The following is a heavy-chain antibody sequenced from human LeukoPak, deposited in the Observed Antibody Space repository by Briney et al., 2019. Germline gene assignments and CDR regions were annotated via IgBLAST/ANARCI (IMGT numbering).Heavy chain of an antibody. CDR3: ARAGLLWDAFDI. Sequence: GGSLRLSCAASGFTFSSYWMSWVRQTPGEGLEYLANINQVGSQTYYMDSVKGRFTISRDNAKNSLYLQMNSLRAEDTAVCYCARAGLLWDAFDIWGQGTMVTVSS. D-gene: IGHD2-21*01. V-gene: IGHV3-7*01. CDR2: INQVGSQT. CDR1: GFTFSSYW. J-gene: IGHJ3*02.